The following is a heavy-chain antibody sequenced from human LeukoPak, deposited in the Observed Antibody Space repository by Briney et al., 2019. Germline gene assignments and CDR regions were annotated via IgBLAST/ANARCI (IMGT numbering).Heavy chain of an antibody. J-gene: IGHJ6*02. CDR1: GFTFSSYS. D-gene: IGHD4-17*01. CDR3: ASDDYGDYPPGYYYYGMDV. V-gene: IGHV3-21*04. Sequence: PGGSLRLSCAASGFTFSSYSMTWVRQAPGKGLEWVSSISSSSSYIYYADSVKGRFTISRDNAKNSLYLQMNSLRAEDTAVYYCASDDYGDYPPGYYYYGMDVWGQGTTVTVSS. CDR2: ISSSSSYI.